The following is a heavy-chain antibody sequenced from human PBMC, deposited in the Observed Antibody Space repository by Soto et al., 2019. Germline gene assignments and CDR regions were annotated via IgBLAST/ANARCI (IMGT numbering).Heavy chain of an antibody. CDR3: ARAPFMGNVGSSWYGWFDP. J-gene: IGHJ5*02. CDR1: GDSISSGGHY. CDR2: IYYSGST. D-gene: IGHD6-13*01. Sequence: SETLSLTCSVSGDSISSGGHYWSWIRQHPGKGPEWIGYIYYSGSTNYNPSLKSRVTISVDTSKNQFSLKLSSVTAADTAVYYCARAPFMGNVGSSWYGWFDPWGQGTLVTVSS. V-gene: IGHV4-61*08.